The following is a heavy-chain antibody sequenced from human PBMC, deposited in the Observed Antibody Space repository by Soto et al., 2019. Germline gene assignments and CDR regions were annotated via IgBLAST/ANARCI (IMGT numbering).Heavy chain of an antibody. V-gene: IGHV4-59*01. CDR1: GGSISSYY. D-gene: IGHD3-10*01. J-gene: IGHJ6*02. CDR2: IYYSGST. Sequence: PSETLSLTCTVSGGSISSYYWSWIRQPPGKGLEWIGYIYYSGSTNYNPSLMSRVTISVDTSKNQFSLKLSSVTAADTAVYYCARTRQELLGYYYYYGMDVWGQGTTVTVSS. CDR3: ARTRQELLGYYYYYGMDV.